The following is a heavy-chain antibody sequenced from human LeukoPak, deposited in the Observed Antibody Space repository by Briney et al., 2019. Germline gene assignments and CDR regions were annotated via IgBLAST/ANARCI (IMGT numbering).Heavy chain of an antibody. CDR2: INPNGGST. D-gene: IGHD3-22*01. J-gene: IGHJ4*02. V-gene: IGHV1-46*01. Sequence: ASVKVSCKASGYTFTSYYMHWVRQAPGQGLEWMGIINPNGGSTSYAQKFQGRVTMTRDTSTSTVYMELSSLRSEDTAVYYCARTGPSGYYDSSGYPPYYFDYWGQGTLVTVSS. CDR3: ARTGPSGYYDSSGYPPYYFDY. CDR1: GYTFTSYY.